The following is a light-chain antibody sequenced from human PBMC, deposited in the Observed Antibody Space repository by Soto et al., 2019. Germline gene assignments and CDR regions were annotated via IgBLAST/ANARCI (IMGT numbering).Light chain of an antibody. V-gene: IGLV2-23*02. CDR3: CSYAVSNTYL. J-gene: IGLJ1*01. CDR1: DSDVGSHNL. Sequence: VLTQPASGSGSPGQSSSISCTRTDSDVGSHNLVSWYQLHPGKAPKLMIYEVTKRPSGVTNRFSGSKSGNTASLTIAGLQAEDEADYYCCSYAVSNTYLFGTGTKVTVL. CDR2: EVT.